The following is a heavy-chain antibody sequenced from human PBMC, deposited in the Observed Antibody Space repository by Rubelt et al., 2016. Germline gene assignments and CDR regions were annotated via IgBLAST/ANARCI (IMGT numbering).Heavy chain of an antibody. CDR3: ARDEAYLFFDL. CDR1: GGSFSGYY. Sequence: QVQLQQWGAGLLKPSETLSLTCAVYGGSFSGYYWSWIRQPPGQGLEWIGEINHSGSTNYNPSLKRRVTISLDTSKNQVSLKLSSVTAADTAVYYCARDEAYLFFDLWGRGTLVTVSS. V-gene: IGHV4-34*01. CDR2: INHSGST. J-gene: IGHJ2*01.